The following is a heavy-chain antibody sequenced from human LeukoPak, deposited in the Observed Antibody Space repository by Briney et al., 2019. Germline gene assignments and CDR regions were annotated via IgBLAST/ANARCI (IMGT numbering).Heavy chain of an antibody. V-gene: IGHV6-1*01. CDR1: GDSVSSNSAA. CDR2: TYYRSKWYN. J-gene: IGHJ3*02. D-gene: IGHD1-1*01. Sequence: SQTLSLTCAISGDSVSSNSAAWNWIGQSPSRGLEWLGRTYYRSKWYNDYAVSVKSRITINPDTSKPRYSLQLNAVTPEDTAVYYCARARTTGSISLPFDIWGQGRMVTVSS. CDR3: ARARTTGSISLPFDI.